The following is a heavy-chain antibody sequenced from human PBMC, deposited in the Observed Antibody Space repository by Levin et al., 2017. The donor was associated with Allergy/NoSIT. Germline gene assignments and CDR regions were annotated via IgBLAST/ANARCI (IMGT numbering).Heavy chain of an antibody. V-gene: IGHV3-30*04. J-gene: IGHJ4*02. D-gene: IGHD3-22*01. CDR3: ARGDLRLNYDSSGYSAFDY. Sequence: TGGSLRLSCAASGFTFSSYAMHWVRQAPGKGLEWVAVISYDGSNKYYADSVKGRFTISRDNSKNTLYLQMNSLRAEDTAVYYCARGDLRLNYDSSGYSAFDYWGQGTLVTVSS. CDR1: GFTFSSYA. CDR2: ISYDGSNK.